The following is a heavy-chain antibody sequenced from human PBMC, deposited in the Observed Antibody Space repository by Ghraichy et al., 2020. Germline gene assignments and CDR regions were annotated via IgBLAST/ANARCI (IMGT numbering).Heavy chain of an antibody. CDR1: GFTFSSYG. J-gene: IGHJ6*02. CDR3: AKDLDLFGVDTIYYYYYGMDV. Sequence: GGSLRLSCAASGFTFSSYGMHWVRQAPGKGLEWVAFIRYDGSNKYYADSVKGRFTISRDNSKNTLYLQMNSLRAEDTAVYYCAKDLDLFGVDTIYYYYYGMDVWGQGTTVTVSS. V-gene: IGHV3-30*02. D-gene: IGHD3-3*01. CDR2: IRYDGSNK.